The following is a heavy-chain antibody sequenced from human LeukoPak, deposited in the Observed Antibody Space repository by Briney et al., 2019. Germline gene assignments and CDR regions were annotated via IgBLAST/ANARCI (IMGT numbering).Heavy chain of an antibody. D-gene: IGHD2-8*01. CDR3: ANGYCTNGVCYPYYYYYMDV. CDR2: ISGSSSTI. Sequence: GGSLRLSCAASGFTFSSYSMNWVRQAPGKGLEWISYISGSSSTIYYADSVKGRFTISRDNAKNSLYLQMNSLRAEDTAVYYCANGYCTNGVCYPYYYYYMDVWGKGTTVTVSS. V-gene: IGHV3-48*01. CDR1: GFTFSSYS. J-gene: IGHJ6*03.